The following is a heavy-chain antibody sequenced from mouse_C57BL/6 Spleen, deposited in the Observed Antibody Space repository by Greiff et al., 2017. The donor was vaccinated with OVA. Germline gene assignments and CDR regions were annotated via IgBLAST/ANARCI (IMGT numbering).Heavy chain of an antibody. V-gene: IGHV1-59*01. CDR2: IDPSASYT. CDR1: GYTFTSYW. CDR3: ARGDYDYDAAWFAY. D-gene: IGHD2-4*01. Sequence: QVQLQQSGAELVRPGTSVKLSCKASGYTFTSYWMHWVKQRPGQGLEWIGVIDPSASYTNYNQKFKGKATLTIDTSSSTAYMQLSSLTSEDSAVYYCARGDYDYDAAWFAYWGQGTLVTVSA. J-gene: IGHJ3*01.